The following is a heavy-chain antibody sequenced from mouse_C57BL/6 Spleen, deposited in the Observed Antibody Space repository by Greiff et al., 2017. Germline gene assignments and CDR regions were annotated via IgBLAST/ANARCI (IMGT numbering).Heavy chain of an antibody. Sequence: VQVVESGPELVKPGASVKITCKASGYAFSSSWMNWVKQRPGKGLEWIGRIYPGDGDTNYNGKFKGKATLTADKSSSTAYMQLSSLTSVDSAVYFCAREDDYDGAYWGQGTLVTVSA. CDR2: IYPGDGDT. V-gene: IGHV1-82*01. CDR3: AREDDYDGAY. D-gene: IGHD2-4*01. CDR1: GYAFSSSW. J-gene: IGHJ3*01.